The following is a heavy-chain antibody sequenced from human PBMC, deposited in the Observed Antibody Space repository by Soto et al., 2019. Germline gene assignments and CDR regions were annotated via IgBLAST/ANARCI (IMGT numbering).Heavy chain of an antibody. Sequence: EVQLVESGGGLVEPGGSLRLSCAASGFTFSSAYMSWVRQAPGKGLEWVGRIKNKGNGGATDYAAPVRGRFTISRDDSKSTLYLQMNSLKIEDTAVYYCTTDLRLRRYSWNLYWGQGTPVTVSS. D-gene: IGHD3-9*01. V-gene: IGHV3-15*07. J-gene: IGHJ1*01. CDR3: TTDLRLRRYSWNLY. CDR1: GFTFSSAY. CDR2: IKNKGNGGAT.